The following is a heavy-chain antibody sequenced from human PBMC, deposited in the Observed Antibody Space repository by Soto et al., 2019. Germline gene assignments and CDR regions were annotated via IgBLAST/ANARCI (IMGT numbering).Heavy chain of an antibody. CDR3: ARHPPNAYSSSWYPRIFRYYYGMDV. CDR1: GFTFSSYA. Sequence: QAGGSLRLSCAASGFTFSSYAMHWVRQAPGKGLEWVAVISYDGSNKYYADSVKGRFTISRDNSKNTLYLQMNSLRAEDTAVYYCARHPPNAYSSSWYPRIFRYYYGMDVWGQGTTVTVSS. D-gene: IGHD6-13*01. V-gene: IGHV3-30-3*01. J-gene: IGHJ6*02. CDR2: ISYDGSNK.